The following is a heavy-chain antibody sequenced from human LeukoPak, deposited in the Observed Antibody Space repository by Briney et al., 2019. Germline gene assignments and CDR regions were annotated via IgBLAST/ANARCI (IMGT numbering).Heavy chain of an antibody. V-gene: IGHV4-4*02. CDR1: GGSMSSSNW. CDR3: ARDSAGDYWLDP. D-gene: IGHD7-27*01. J-gene: IGHJ5*02. Sequence: SETLSLTCAVSGGSMSSSNWWSWVRQTPGKGLEWIGEIHHSGRTNYNPSLKSRVTISGDKSKNQFSLKLTSVTTADTAVYFCARDSAGDYWLDPWGQGTPVTVSS. CDR2: IHHSGRT.